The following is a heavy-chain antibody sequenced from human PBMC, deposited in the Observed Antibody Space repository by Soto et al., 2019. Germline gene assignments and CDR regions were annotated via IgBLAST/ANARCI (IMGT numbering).Heavy chain of an antibody. CDR1: GYTFTSYY. D-gene: IGHD4-17*01. V-gene: IGHV1-46*01. CDR3: ARTPTTVVPFDY. Sequence: QVQLVQSGAEVKKPGASVKVSCKASGYTFTSYYMHWVRQAPGQGLEWMGIINPSGGSTSYAQKFQGRVTMPRATFTSTVYMELSSLRSEDTAVYYCARTPTTVVPFDYWGQGTLVTVSS. CDR2: INPSGGST. J-gene: IGHJ4*02.